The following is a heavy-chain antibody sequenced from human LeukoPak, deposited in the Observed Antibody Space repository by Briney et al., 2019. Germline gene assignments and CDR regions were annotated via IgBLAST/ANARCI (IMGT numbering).Heavy chain of an antibody. CDR3: ARDQGRGIWFGELIDAFDI. V-gene: IGHV3-21*01. D-gene: IGHD3-10*01. J-gene: IGHJ3*02. Sequence: GGSLRLSCAASGFTFSSYSMNWVRQAPGKGLEWVSSISSSSSYIYYADSVKGRVTISRDNAKNSLYLQMNSLRAEDTAVYYCARDQGRGIWFGELIDAFDIWGQGTMVTVSS. CDR2: ISSSSSYI. CDR1: GFTFSSYS.